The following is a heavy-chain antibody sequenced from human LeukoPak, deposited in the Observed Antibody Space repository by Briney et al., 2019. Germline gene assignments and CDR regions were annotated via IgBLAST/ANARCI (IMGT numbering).Heavy chain of an antibody. CDR1: GGTFSSYA. CDR3: AREVDIVAHVPDY. D-gene: IGHD5-12*01. V-gene: IGHV1-69*05. CDR2: IIPIFGTA. J-gene: IGHJ4*02. Sequence: SVKVSCKASGGTFSSYAISWVRQAPGQGLEWMGRIIPIFGTANYAQKFQGRVTITTDESTSTAYMELSSLRSEDTAVYYCAREVDIVAHVPDYWGQGTLVTVSS.